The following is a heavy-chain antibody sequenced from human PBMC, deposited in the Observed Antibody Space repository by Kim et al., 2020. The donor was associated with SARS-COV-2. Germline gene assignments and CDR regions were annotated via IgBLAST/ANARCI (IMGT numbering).Heavy chain of an antibody. J-gene: IGHJ4*02. CDR2: ISWNSGSI. V-gene: IGHV3-9*01. CDR1: GFTFDDYA. CDR3: AKDGSDSSSWYLGH. Sequence: GGSLRLSCAASGFTFDDYAMHWVRQAPGKGLEWVSGISWNSGSIGYADSVKGRFTISRDNAKNSLYLQMNSLRAEDTALYYCAKDGSDSSSWYLGHWGQGTLVTVSS. D-gene: IGHD6-13*01.